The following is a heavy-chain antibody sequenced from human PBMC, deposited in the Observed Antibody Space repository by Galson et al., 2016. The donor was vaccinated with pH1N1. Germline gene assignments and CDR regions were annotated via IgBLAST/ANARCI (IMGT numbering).Heavy chain of an antibody. D-gene: IGHD2-21*02. J-gene: IGHJ4*01. CDR2: IIGMFAKT. Sequence: SVKVSCKASGGTFSNFGTSWVRQAPGQGLGWMGGIIGMFAKTNYAQKFQGRVTITADELTSTAYMDLSSLTSEDTAVYYCARSPGYMVTALDNWGHGTLVTVSS. CDR3: ARSPGYMVTALDN. V-gene: IGHV1-69*13. CDR1: GGTFSNFG.